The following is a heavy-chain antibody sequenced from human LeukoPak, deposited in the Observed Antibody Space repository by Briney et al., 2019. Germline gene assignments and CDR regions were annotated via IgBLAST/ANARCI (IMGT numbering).Heavy chain of an antibody. Sequence: SETLSLTCAVSGGSISSGGYSWSWIRQPPGKGLEWIGYIYHSGSTYYNPSLKSRVTISVDRSKNQFSLKLSSVTAADTAVYYCARGGERITIFGVVRRNWFDPWGQGTLVTVSS. CDR3: ARGGERITIFGVVRRNWFDP. D-gene: IGHD3-3*01. CDR2: IYHSGST. V-gene: IGHV4-30-2*01. CDR1: GGSISSGGYS. J-gene: IGHJ5*02.